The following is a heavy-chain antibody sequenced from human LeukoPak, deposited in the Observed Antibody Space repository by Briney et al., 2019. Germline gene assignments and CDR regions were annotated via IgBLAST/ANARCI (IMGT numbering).Heavy chain of an antibody. D-gene: IGHD4-4*01. V-gene: IGHV3-48*01. Sequence: PGGSLRLSCAASGFTFSSYSMNWVRQAPGKGLEWVSYISSSSSTIYYADSVKGRFTISRDNAKNSLYLQMNSLRAEDTAVCYCARSDYSKYAFDIWGQGTMVTVSS. CDR1: GFTFSSYS. CDR2: ISSSSSTI. J-gene: IGHJ3*02. CDR3: ARSDYSKYAFDI.